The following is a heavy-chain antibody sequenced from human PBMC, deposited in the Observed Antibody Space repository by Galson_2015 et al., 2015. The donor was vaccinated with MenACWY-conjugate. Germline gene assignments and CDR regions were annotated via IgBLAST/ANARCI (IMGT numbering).Heavy chain of an antibody. CDR1: GFTFSSYG. Sequence: SLRLSCAASGFTFSSYGMHWVRQAPGKGLEWVAFIRYDGSNKYYADSVKGRFTISRDNSKNTLYLQMNSLRAEDTAVYYCARVRGSYSNYYYYYMDVWGKGTTVTVSS. J-gene: IGHJ6*03. V-gene: IGHV3-30*02. D-gene: IGHD4-11*01. CDR2: IRYDGSNK. CDR3: ARVRGSYSNYYYYYMDV.